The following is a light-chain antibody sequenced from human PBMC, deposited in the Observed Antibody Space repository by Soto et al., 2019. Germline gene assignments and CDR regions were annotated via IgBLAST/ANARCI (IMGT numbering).Light chain of an antibody. Sequence: DIQMTQSPSSLSASVGDRVTITCRASQDIGNDLGWYQQKPGKAPKRLIYSTYSLQTGVPSRVSGSGSGTDFTLIISLLQPEDCTSYFCLQHNSHPRTFGQGTKVEV. J-gene: IGKJ1*01. CDR2: STY. V-gene: IGKV1-17*01. CDR1: QDIGND. CDR3: LQHNSHPRT.